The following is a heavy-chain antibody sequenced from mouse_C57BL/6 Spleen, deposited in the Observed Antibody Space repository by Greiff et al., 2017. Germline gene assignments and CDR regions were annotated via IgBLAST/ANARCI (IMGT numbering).Heavy chain of an antibody. CDR2: INYDGSST. Sequence: EVKLVESEGGLVQPGSSMKLSCTASGFTFSDYYMAWVRQVPEKGLEWVANINYDGSSTYYLDSFKSRFIISRDNAKNILYLQMSSLKSEDTATYYCARDREGDWYFDVWGTGTTVTVSS. V-gene: IGHV5-16*01. CDR3: ARDREGDWYFDV. CDR1: GFTFSDYY. D-gene: IGHD3-1*01. J-gene: IGHJ1*03.